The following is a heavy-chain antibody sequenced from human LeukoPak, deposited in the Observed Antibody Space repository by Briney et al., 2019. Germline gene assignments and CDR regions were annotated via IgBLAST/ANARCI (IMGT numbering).Heavy chain of an antibody. D-gene: IGHD7-27*01. CDR3: ARDPNWESNYYYYYMDV. J-gene: IGHJ6*03. Sequence: SQTLSLTCAISGDSVSSNSAAWNWIRQSPSRGLEWLGRTYYRSKWYNDYAVSVKSRITINPDTSKNQFSLQLNSVTPEDTAVYYCARDPNWESNYYYYYMDVWGKGTTVTVSS. V-gene: IGHV6-1*01. CDR1: GDSVSSNSAA. CDR2: TYYRSKWYN.